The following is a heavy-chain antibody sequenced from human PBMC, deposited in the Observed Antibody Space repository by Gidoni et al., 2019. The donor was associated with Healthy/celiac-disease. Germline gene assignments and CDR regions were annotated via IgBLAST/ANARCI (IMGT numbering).Heavy chain of an antibody. CDR3: AKRFQIAAAVDY. J-gene: IGHJ4*02. Sequence: QVQLVESGGGVVQPGMSLRLSCAASGFTFSSYGMHWVRQAPGKGLEWVAVISYDGSNKYYADSVKGRFTISRDNSKNTLYLQMNSLRAEDTAVYYCAKRFQIAAAVDYWGQGTLVTVSS. D-gene: IGHD6-13*01. V-gene: IGHV3-30*18. CDR2: ISYDGSNK. CDR1: GFTFSSYG.